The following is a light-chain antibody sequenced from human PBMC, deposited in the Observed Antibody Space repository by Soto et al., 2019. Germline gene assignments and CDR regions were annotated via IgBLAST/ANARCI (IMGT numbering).Light chain of an antibody. CDR3: AAWDDSLRGPV. CDR1: SSNIESNS. Sequence: QPVLTQPPSASGAPGQGVSLSCSGSSSNIESNSMYWYQQLPGTAPRLVMYRNNQRPSGVPDRFSGSRSGASGSLTISGLRSEDEADYYCAAWDDSLRGPVFGGGTKLTVL. J-gene: IGLJ3*02. CDR2: RNN. V-gene: IGLV1-47*01.